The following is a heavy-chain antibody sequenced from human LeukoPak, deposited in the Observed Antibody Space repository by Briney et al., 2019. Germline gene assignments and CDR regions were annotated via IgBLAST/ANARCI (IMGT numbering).Heavy chain of an antibody. Sequence: ASVKVSCKASGYTFTSYAMHWVRQAPGQRLEWMGWINAGNGNTKYSQEFQGRVTITRDTSASTAYMELSSLRSEDTAVYYCAREEPSYYYYYGMDVWGQGTTVTVSS. V-gene: IGHV1-3*01. CDR3: AREEPSYYYYYGMDV. J-gene: IGHJ6*02. CDR2: INAGNGNT. CDR1: GYTFTSYA.